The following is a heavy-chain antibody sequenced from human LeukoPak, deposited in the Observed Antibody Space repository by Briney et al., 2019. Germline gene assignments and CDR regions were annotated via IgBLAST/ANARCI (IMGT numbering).Heavy chain of an antibody. CDR2: IYSGGNT. CDR3: ARVVNVPFMPIDS. D-gene: IGHD2-2*01. J-gene: IGHJ4*02. V-gene: IGHV3-53*01. CDR1: GFIVSSNY. Sequence: GGSLRLSCAASGFIVSSNYMSWVRQAPGKGLEWVSIIYSGGNTYYADSVKGRFTISRDSSKSALYLQMNSLRAEDTAVYYCARVVNVPFMPIDSWGQGTLVTVPS.